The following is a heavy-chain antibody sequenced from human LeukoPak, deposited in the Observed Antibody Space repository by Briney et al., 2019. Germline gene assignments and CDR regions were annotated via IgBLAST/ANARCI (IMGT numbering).Heavy chain of an antibody. CDR2: IYYSGST. CDR1: GGSISSGGYY. V-gene: IGHV4-31*03. CDR3: ARGGPGRYYDILTGYSEPGGYYFDY. D-gene: IGHD3-9*01. Sequence: PSETLSLTCTVSGGSISSGGYYWSWIRQHPGKGLEWIGYIYYSGSTYYNPSLKSRVTISVDTSKNQSSLKLSSVTAADTAVYYCARGGPGRYYDILTGYSEPGGYYFDYWGQGTLVTVSS. J-gene: IGHJ4*02.